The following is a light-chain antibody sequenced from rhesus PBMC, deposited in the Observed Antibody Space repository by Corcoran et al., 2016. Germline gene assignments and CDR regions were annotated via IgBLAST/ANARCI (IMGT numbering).Light chain of an antibody. CDR1: QSLLDSEDGNTY. V-gene: IGKV2-104*02. CDR2: EVS. CDR3: MQALVFPLT. Sequence: DIVMTQTPLSLPVTPGEPASISCRSSQSLLDSEDGNTYLDWYLQKPGQSPQLLIYEVSNRASGVPDRFSCSGSDTDFTLKISRVEAEDVGVYYCMQALVFPLTFGGGTKVEIK. J-gene: IGKJ4*01.